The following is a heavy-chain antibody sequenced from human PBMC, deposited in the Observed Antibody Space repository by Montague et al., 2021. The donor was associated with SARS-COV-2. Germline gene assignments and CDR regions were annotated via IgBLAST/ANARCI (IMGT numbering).Heavy chain of an antibody. Sequence: SLRLSCAASGFTFSSYAMHWVRQAPGKGLEYVSAISSNGGSTYYANSVKGRFTTSRDNSKNTLYLQMGSLRAEDMAVYYCASGHDSSGLPEDYWGQGTLVTVSS. D-gene: IGHD3-22*01. J-gene: IGHJ4*02. CDR2: ISSNGGST. CDR3: ASGHDSSGLPEDY. CDR1: GFTFSSYA. V-gene: IGHV3-64*01.